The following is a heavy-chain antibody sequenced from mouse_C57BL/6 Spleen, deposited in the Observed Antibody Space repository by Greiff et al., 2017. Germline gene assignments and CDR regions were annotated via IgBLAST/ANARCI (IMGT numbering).Heavy chain of an antibody. Sequence: VQLQQPGAELVKPGASVKLSCKASGYTFTSYWMHWVKQRPGRGLEWIGRIDPNSGGTKYTEKFKSKVTLTGANPSSTDYMQLSSLTSEDSAGYYYARGVTYFDYWGQGTTLTVSA. J-gene: IGHJ2*01. CDR3: ARGVTYFDY. V-gene: IGHV1-72*01. CDR2: IDPNSGGT. CDR1: GYTFTSYW. D-gene: IGHD2-13*01.